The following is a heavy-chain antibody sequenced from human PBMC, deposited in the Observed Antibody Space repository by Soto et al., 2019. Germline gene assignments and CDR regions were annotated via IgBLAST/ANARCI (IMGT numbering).Heavy chain of an antibody. Sequence: SETLSLTCTVSGGSISNSNYYWAWVRQPPGKGLEWIGSIYYSGTTYYKSSLKSRVSISVDTSKNQFSLKLSSVTAADTAVYYCARNMVRGVIDYWGQGTLVTVSS. CDR3: ARNMVRGVIDY. CDR1: GGSISNSNYY. V-gene: IGHV4-39*01. D-gene: IGHD3-10*01. J-gene: IGHJ4*02. CDR2: IYYSGTT.